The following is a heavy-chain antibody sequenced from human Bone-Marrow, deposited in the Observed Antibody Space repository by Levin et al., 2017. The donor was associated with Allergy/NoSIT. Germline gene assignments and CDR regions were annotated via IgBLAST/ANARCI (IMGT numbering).Heavy chain of an antibody. J-gene: IGHJ3*02. CDR1: GYSFTSYW. V-gene: IGHV5-10-1*01. D-gene: IGHD2-21*02. CDR3: ARTAGDAFDI. Sequence: LGESLKISCKGSGYSFTSYWISWVRQMPGKGLEWMGRIDPSDSYTNYSPSFQGHVTISADKSISTAYLQWSSLKASDTAMYYCARTAGDAFDIWGQGTMVTVSS. CDR2: IDPSDSYT.